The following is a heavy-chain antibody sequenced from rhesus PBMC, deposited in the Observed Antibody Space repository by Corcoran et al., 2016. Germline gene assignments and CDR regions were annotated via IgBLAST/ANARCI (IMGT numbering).Heavy chain of an antibody. Sequence: EVQLVETGGGLVQPGGSLKVSWTVSVFSSSTYGMSWVRQAPGKGLEWVSAINNGGGSTYYADSVKGRFTISRDNSKNTLSLQMNSLRAEDTAVYYCAKDGTVTRYYFDYWGQGVLVTVSS. CDR2: INNGGGST. CDR1: VFSSSTYG. V-gene: IGHV3S5*01. J-gene: IGHJ4*01. CDR3: AKDGTVTRYYFDY. D-gene: IGHD3-9*01.